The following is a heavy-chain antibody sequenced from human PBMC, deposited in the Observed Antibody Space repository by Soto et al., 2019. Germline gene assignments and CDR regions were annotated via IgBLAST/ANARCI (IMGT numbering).Heavy chain of an antibody. CDR2: IYYSGST. V-gene: IGHV4-59*01. Sequence: QVQLQESGPGLVKPSETLSLTCTVSGGSISSYYWSWIRQPPGKGLEWIGYIYYSGSTNYNPSLKSRVTISVDTSKTQFSLKLSSVTAADTAVYYCARSGGYSYGEGDYWGQGTLVTVSS. J-gene: IGHJ4*02. CDR1: GGSISSYY. CDR3: ARSGGYSYGEGDY. D-gene: IGHD5-18*01.